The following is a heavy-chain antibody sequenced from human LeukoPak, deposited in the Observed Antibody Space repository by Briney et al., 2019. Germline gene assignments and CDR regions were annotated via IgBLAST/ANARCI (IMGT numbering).Heavy chain of an antibody. J-gene: IGHJ4*02. Sequence: GGSLRLSCSVSGFTFSTSWRNWVRQAPGKGLEWVVDIKQDGSEKYYVDSVKGRFTISRDNAKNSLYLHLNSLRAEDTAVYYCARGDYYDRRFDNWGQGTLVTVSS. CDR2: IKQDGSEK. D-gene: IGHD3-22*01. CDR1: GFTFSTSW. CDR3: ARGDYYDRRFDN. V-gene: IGHV3-7*02.